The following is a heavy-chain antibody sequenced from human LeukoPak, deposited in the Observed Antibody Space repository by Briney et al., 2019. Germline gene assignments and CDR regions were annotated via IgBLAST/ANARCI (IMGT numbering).Heavy chain of an antibody. CDR3: ATLTTVVTPDSF. CDR2: IYYSGST. D-gene: IGHD4-23*01. V-gene: IGHV4-39*01. J-gene: IGHJ4*02. Sequence: PSETLSLTCTVSGGSISSSSYYWGWIRQPPGKGLGWIGSIYYSGSTYYNPSLKSRVTISVDTSKNHFSLKLSSVTAADTAVYYCATLTTVVTPDSFWGQGTLVTVSS. CDR1: GGSISSSSYY.